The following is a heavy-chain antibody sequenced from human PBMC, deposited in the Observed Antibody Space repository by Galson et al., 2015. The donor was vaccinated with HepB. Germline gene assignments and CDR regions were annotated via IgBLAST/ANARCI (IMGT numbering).Heavy chain of an antibody. D-gene: IGHD5-12*01. CDR2: ISSTT. V-gene: IGHV3-23*01. CDR1: GFTFSNYA. J-gene: IGHJ4*02. Sequence: SLRLSCAASGFTFSNYAMSWVRQAPGKGLEWISAISSTTYYADSVKGRFTISRDTSKNTLDLQMNSLRAEDTAVYYCAKDESSGSSLDYWGQGTLVTVSS. CDR3: AKDESSGSSLDY.